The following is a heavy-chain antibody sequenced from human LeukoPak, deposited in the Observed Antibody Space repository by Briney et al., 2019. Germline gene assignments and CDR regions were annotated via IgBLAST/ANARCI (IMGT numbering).Heavy chain of an antibody. Sequence: GGSLRLSCAASGFTFSSYSMNWVRQAPGKGLEWVSSISSSSSYIYYADSEKGRFTISRDNAKNSLYLQMNSLRAEDTAVYYCARDSDSSGWYPLGYWGQGTLVTVSS. CDR2: ISSSSSYI. CDR1: GFTFSSYS. J-gene: IGHJ4*02. CDR3: ARDSDSSGWYPLGY. D-gene: IGHD6-19*01. V-gene: IGHV3-21*01.